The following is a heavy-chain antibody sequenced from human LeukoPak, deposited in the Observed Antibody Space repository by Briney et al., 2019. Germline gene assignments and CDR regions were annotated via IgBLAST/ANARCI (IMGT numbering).Heavy chain of an antibody. J-gene: IGHJ4*02. CDR1: GGSISSYY. CDR2: IYYSGST. Sequence: SETLSLTCTVSGGSISSYYWSWIRQPPGKGLEWIGYIYYSGSTNYNPSLKSRDTISVDTSKNQFSLKLSSVTAADTAVYYCARDPAPFGEFPRWGQGTLVTVSS. CDR3: ARDPAPFGEFPR. D-gene: IGHD3-10*01. V-gene: IGHV4-59*01.